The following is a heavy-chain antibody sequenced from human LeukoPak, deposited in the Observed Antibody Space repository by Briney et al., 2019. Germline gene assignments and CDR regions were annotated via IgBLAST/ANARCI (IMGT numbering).Heavy chain of an antibody. D-gene: IGHD6-19*01. CDR1: GYTFTSYY. CDR2: INPSGGST. CDR3: ARERKSSGWVNYYYYYYMGV. Sequence: GASVKVSCKASGYTFTSYYMHWVRQAPGQGLEWMGIINPSGGSTGYAQKFQGRVTMTRDTSTSTVYMELSSLRSEDTAVYYCARERKSSGWVNYYYYYYMGVWGKGTTVTISS. V-gene: IGHV1-46*01. J-gene: IGHJ6*03.